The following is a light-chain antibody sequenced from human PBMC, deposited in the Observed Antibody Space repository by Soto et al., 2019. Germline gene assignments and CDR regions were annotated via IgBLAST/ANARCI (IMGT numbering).Light chain of an antibody. J-gene: IGLJ1*01. V-gene: IGLV2-14*03. Sequence: QSALTQPASVFGSPGQWITISCTGTSSDVGTYNYVSWYQQHPGKAPKLIIYDVSTRPSGVSNRFSGSKSGNTASLTISGLQAEDEADYYCNSYTSDTTVTYVFGSGTKVTVL. CDR3: NSYTSDTTVTYV. CDR2: DVS. CDR1: SSDVGTYNY.